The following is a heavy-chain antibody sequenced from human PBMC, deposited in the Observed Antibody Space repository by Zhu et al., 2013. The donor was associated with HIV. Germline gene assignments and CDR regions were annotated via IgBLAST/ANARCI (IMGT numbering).Heavy chain of an antibody. D-gene: IGHD3-3*01. Sequence: QVQLVQSGAEVKKPGASVKVSCKASGYTFTSYDINWVRQATGQGLEWMGWMNPKSGNTGYAQKLQGRVTMTRNTSIRTAYMELSSLRSEDTAVYYCARSLGLTFGVVVWGQGTLVTVSS. CDR1: GYTFTSYD. CDR3: ARSLGLTFGVVV. J-gene: IGHJ4*02. CDR2: MNPKSGNT. V-gene: IGHV1-8*01.